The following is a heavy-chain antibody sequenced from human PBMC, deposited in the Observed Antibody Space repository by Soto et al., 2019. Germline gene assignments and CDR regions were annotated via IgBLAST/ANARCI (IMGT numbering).Heavy chain of an antibody. Sequence: EVQLLESGGGLVQPGGSLRLSCAASGFTFSSYAMSWVRQAPGKGLEWVSAISGSGGSTYYADSVKGRFTISRDNSKNTRYLQMNSLRAEDTAVYYCAKAGYDFWGGYYTDGYWGQGTLVTVSS. J-gene: IGHJ4*02. D-gene: IGHD3-3*01. V-gene: IGHV3-23*01. CDR1: GFTFSSYA. CDR2: ISGSGGST. CDR3: AKAGYDFWGGYYTDGY.